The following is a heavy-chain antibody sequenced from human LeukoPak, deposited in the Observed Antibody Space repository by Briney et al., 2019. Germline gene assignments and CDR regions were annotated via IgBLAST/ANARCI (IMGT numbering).Heavy chain of an antibody. CDR2: ISSSSTYI. Sequence: GGSLRLSCAASGFTFSSYIMNWVRQAPGKGLEWVSSISSSSTYIYYADSVKGRFTISRDNSKNTLYLQMNGLRPEDTAVYFCAKDWGNKFASGSSYLDSWGQGTLVTVSS. D-gene: IGHD3-10*01. CDR1: GFTFSSYI. V-gene: IGHV3-21*01. CDR3: AKDWGNKFASGSSYLDS. J-gene: IGHJ4*02.